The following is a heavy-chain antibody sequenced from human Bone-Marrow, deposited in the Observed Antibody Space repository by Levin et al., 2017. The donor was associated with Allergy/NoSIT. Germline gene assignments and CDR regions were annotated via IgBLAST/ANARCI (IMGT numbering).Heavy chain of an antibody. CDR1: GVSVSRSSYY. V-gene: IGHV4-61*01. CDR3: ARVAELGQVINNWFDP. D-gene: IGHD2-21*01. CDR2: IYYSGST. Sequence: SETLSLTCFVSGVSVSRSSYYWSWVRQSPGTGLEYIGYIYYSGSTNYNPSLQSRVTISLDTSKNQFSLKLRSVTAVDTAVYYCARVAELGQVINNWFDPWGQGTLVTVSS. J-gene: IGHJ5*02.